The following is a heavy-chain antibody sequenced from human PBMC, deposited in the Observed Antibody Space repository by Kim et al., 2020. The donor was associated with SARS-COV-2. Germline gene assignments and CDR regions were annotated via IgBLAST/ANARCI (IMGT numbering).Heavy chain of an antibody. CDR3: ARAVVVAASGWFDP. V-gene: IGHV4-34*01. J-gene: IGHJ5*02. D-gene: IGHD2-15*01. CDR1: GGSFSGYY. CDR2: INHSGST. Sequence: SQTLSLTCAVYGGSFSGYYWSWIRQPPGKGLEWIGEINHSGSTNYNPSHKSRVTISVDTSKNQFSLKLSSVTAADTAVYYCARAVVVAASGWFDPWGQGT.